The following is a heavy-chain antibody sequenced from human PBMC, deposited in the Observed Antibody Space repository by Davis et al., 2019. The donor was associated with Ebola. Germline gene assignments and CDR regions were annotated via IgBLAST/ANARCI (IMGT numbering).Heavy chain of an antibody. D-gene: IGHD2-2*01. CDR1: GYTFTGYY. CDR2: INPNSGGT. V-gene: IGHV1-2*02. CDR3: ARVRGYCSSTSCPAYGMDV. J-gene: IGHJ6*02. Sequence: ASVKVSCKASGYTFTGYYMHWVRQAPGQGLEWMGWINPNSGGTNYAQKFQGRVTITADESASTAYMELSSLTSENTAVYYCARVRGYCSSTSCPAYGMDVWGQGTTVTVSS.